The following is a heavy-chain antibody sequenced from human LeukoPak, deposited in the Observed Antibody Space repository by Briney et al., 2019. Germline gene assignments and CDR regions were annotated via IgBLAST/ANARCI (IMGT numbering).Heavy chain of an antibody. Sequence: GGSLRLSGAASGFTFSSYSMNWVRQAPGKGLEWVSSISSSSSYIYYADSVKGRFTISRDNAKNSLYLQMNSLRAEDTAVYYCARGWERGAFDIWGQGTMVTVSS. J-gene: IGHJ3*02. CDR3: ARGWERGAFDI. CDR2: ISSSSSYI. CDR1: GFTFSSYS. V-gene: IGHV3-21*01. D-gene: IGHD1-26*01.